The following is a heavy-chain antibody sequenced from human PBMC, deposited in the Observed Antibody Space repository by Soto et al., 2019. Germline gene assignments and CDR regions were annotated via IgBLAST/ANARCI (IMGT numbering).Heavy chain of an antibody. Sequence: GGALRLSWAASGFTFSRYGMHWFRQAPGKGLEWVAVIWYDGSRKYYADSVKGRFTISRDDSKNTQSLQMDSLRAEDTAVYYCVGDRDWLFYFWGRGTLVTVSS. D-gene: IGHD3-9*01. CDR2: IWYDGSRK. CDR3: VGDRDWLFYF. CDR1: GFTFSRYG. J-gene: IGHJ4*02. V-gene: IGHV3-33*08.